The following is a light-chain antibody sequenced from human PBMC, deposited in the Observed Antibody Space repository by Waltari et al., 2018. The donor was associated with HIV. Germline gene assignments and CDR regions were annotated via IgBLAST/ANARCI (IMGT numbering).Light chain of an antibody. Sequence: SVLPQPPSVSGAPGQRVTISCTGSSSNIGARFDVHWYQQLPGTAPKLLIYGNNTRPSGVPERFSGSKCGTSASLAITGLQAEDEADYDCQAYDSSLSGSVFGGGTKLTVL. J-gene: IGLJ2*01. CDR2: GNN. CDR3: QAYDSSLSGSV. V-gene: IGLV1-40*01. CDR1: SSNIGARFD.